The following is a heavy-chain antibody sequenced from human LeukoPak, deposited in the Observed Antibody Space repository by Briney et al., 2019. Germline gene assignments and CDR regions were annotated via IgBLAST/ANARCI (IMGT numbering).Heavy chain of an antibody. V-gene: IGHV3-23*01. CDR1: GFTFSSSA. D-gene: IGHD2-2*01. J-gene: IGHJ5*02. CDR2: ISGSGGST. Sequence: PGGCLRLSCSASGFTFSSSAVGSVRQAPGKGLEWVSSISGSGGSTSHADSVKGRFTISRDNSKNTLYLQMNSLRAEDTAVYYCAKDPCSSTSCSNWFDPWGQGTLVTVSS. CDR3: AKDPCSSTSCSNWFDP.